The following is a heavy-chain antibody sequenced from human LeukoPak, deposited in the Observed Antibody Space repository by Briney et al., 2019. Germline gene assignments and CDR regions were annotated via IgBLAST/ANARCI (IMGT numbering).Heavy chain of an antibody. Sequence: SETLSLTCTVSGDSMNRGSYFWGWIRQPPGKGLEWIGGIHYSGVTYYNPSLKSRVTTSKDTSKSQFSLKLTSATAADTAVYYCARLLGHAYWGQGILVAVSS. J-gene: IGHJ4*02. V-gene: IGHV4-39*01. CDR3: ARLLGHAY. CDR2: IHYSGVT. D-gene: IGHD2-8*02. CDR1: GDSMNRGSYF.